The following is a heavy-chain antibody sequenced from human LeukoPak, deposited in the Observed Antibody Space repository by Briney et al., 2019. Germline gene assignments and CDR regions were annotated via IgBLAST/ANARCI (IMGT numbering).Heavy chain of an antibody. CDR1: GLTFSDHY. CDR3: VYDSSGYYY. D-gene: IGHD3-22*01. Sequence: GSLRLSCAASGLTFSDHYMDWVRQAPGKGLEWVGRTRNKANSYTTEYAASVKGRFTISRDDSKNSLYLQMNSLKTEDTAVYYCVYDSSGYYYWGQGTLVTVSS. V-gene: IGHV3-72*01. J-gene: IGHJ4*02. CDR2: TRNKANSYTT.